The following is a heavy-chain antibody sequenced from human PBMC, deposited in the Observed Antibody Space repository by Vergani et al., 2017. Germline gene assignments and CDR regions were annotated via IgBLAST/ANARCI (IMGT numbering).Heavy chain of an antibody. Sequence: QVQLQESGPGLVKPSENLSLTCTVAGGSISSYYWSWIRQPPGKGLEWIGYIYYSGSTNYNPSLKSRVTISVDTSKNQFSLKLSSVTAADTAVYYCAGGERVDAFDIWGQGTMVTVSS. V-gene: IGHV4-59*01. J-gene: IGHJ3*02. D-gene: IGHD1-1*01. CDR1: GGSISSYY. CDR3: AGGERVDAFDI. CDR2: IYYSGST.